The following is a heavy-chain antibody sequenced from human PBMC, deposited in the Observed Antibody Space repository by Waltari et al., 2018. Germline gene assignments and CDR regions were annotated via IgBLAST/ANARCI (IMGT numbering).Heavy chain of an antibody. CDR3: ARVWGVTTSDY. Sequence: EVQLVESGGGLVQPGGSLRLACAASGCSLSSYEMNWVRQAPGKGLEWVSFISSSGPTIHYADSVKGRFTISRDNTKNSLSLQMNSLRAEDTAVYYCARVWGVTTSDYWGQGTLVTVSS. CDR1: GCSLSSYE. V-gene: IGHV3-48*03. J-gene: IGHJ4*02. D-gene: IGHD4-17*01. CDR2: ISSSGPTI.